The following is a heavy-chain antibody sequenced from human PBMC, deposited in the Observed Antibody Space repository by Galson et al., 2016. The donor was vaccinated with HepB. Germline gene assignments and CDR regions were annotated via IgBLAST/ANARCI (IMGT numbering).Heavy chain of an antibody. CDR1: GFKFDNHA. V-gene: IGHV3-30*04. D-gene: IGHD3-16*02. CDR2: ISYDGVTN. J-gene: IGHJ3*01. CDR3: ARDLDHVWRNYRYSGALDL. Sequence: SLRLSCAASGFKFDNHAMNWVRQAPGTGLEWVAVISYDGVTNNYAASVRGRFTISRDNAKNMMYLEMSTLGVEDTAVYSCARDLDHVWRNYRYSGALDLWGQGTVVTVSS.